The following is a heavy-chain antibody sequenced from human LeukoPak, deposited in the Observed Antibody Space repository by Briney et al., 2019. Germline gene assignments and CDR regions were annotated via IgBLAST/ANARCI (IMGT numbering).Heavy chain of an antibody. Sequence: PAASVKVSCKASGYTFTSYAMHWVRQAPGQRLEWMGWINAGNGNTKYSQKFQGRVTITRDTSASTAYMELSSLRSEDTAVYYCAREGMWELPGDYWGQGTLVTVSS. D-gene: IGHD1-26*01. J-gene: IGHJ4*02. CDR2: INAGNGNT. CDR3: AREGMWELPGDY. V-gene: IGHV1-3*01. CDR1: GYTFTSYA.